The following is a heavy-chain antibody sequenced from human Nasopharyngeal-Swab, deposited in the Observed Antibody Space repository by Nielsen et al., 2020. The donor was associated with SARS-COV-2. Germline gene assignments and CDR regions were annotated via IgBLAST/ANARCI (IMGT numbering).Heavy chain of an antibody. V-gene: IGHV3-33*01. J-gene: IGHJ4*02. CDR1: GFTLSSYG. Sequence: GGSLRPSCAASGFTLSSYGMHWVRQAPGKGLAWVAVIWYDGSNKYYAASVKGRFTISRDNSKNTLYLQMNSLRAEDTAVYYCARGGLDSSSWYGYYFDYWGQGTLVTVSS. CDR3: ARGGLDSSSWYGYYFDY. D-gene: IGHD6-13*01. CDR2: IWYDGSNK.